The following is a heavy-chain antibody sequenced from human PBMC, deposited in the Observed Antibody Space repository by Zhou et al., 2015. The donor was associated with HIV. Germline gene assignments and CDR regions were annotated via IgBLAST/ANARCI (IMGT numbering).Heavy chain of an antibody. CDR1: GFSFSNSA. V-gene: IGHV3-23*01. J-gene: IGHJ5*02. CDR2: IGIRDDNT. CDR3: AKGEGHCVDNTCFRYFDA. Sequence: EVQLFGVWGETWYSRGGSLRLSCSASGFSFSNSAMTWIRQAPGKGLEWISIIGIRDDNTYYEDSVRGRFKISRDNSRNTLYLQMDSLRVEDTAVYYCAKGEGHCVDNTCFRYFDAWGKGSLVTVSS. D-gene: IGHD2-15*01.